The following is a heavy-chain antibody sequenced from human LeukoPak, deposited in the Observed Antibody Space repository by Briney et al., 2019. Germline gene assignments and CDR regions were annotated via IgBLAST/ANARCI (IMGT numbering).Heavy chain of an antibody. J-gene: IGHJ5*02. CDR2: IYYSGNT. CDR3: ARAVTSSSSWYKWVNWFDP. Sequence: SETLSLTCTVSGGSIISSSYYWGWIRQPPGKGLEWIGSIYYSGNTDYNPSLKSRVTISVETSKNQFSLKLSSVTAADTAVYYCARAVTSSSSWYKWVNWFDPWGQGTLVTVSS. CDR1: GGSIISSSYY. D-gene: IGHD6-13*01. V-gene: IGHV4-39*07.